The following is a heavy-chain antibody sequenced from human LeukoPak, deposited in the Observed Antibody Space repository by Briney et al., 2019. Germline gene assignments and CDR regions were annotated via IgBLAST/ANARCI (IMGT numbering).Heavy chain of an antibody. D-gene: IGHD3-22*01. Sequence: GESLKISCKGSGYSFTSYWIGWVRQMPGKGLEWMGIIYPGDSDTRYSPSFQGQVTISADKSISTAYLQWSSLKASDTAMYYCATGSGQTIVGGESLDYWGQGTLVTVSS. CDR1: GYSFTSYW. CDR3: ATGSGQTIVGGESLDY. V-gene: IGHV5-51*01. J-gene: IGHJ4*02. CDR2: IYPGDSDT.